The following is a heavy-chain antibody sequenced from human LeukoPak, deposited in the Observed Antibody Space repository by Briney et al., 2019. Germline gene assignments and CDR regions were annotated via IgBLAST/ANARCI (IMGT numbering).Heavy chain of an antibody. V-gene: IGHV1-18*01. J-gene: IGHJ4*02. CDR1: GYTFTCYG. Sequence: ASVKVSCKASGYTFTCYGISWVRQAPGQGLEWMGWISAYNGNTNYAQKLQGRVTMTTDTSTSTAYMELRSLRSDDAAVYYCARVEWELLLNDYWGQGTLVTVSS. CDR2: ISAYNGNT. CDR3: ARVEWELLLNDY. D-gene: IGHD1-26*01.